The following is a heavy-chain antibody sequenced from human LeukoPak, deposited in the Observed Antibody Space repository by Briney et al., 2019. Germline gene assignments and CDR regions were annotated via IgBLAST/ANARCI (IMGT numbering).Heavy chain of an antibody. Sequence: PGGSLRLSCGASGFCFSTYAMHWVRQAPGKGLGYASAISSNGDSTYHANSVKGRFTISRDNSKNTLYLQMGSLRAEDMAVYYCARAIGYNFGSYFDYWGQGTLVTVSS. V-gene: IGHV3-64*01. CDR3: ARAIGYNFGSYFDY. CDR2: ISSNGDST. CDR1: GFCFSTYA. D-gene: IGHD1-1*01. J-gene: IGHJ4*02.